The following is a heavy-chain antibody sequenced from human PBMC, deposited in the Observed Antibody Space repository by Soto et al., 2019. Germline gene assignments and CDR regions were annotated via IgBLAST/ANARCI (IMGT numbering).Heavy chain of an antibody. Sequence: ASVKVSCKSSGYTGTAYYMHWVRHSPGQGLEWMGWINPNSGGTYHAQNFQGRVTMTRDTSTTTAYMELASLRSDDTAVYYCARGGGRGYNELDPWGHGTLVTVSS. CDR2: INPNSGGT. D-gene: IGHD5-12*01. V-gene: IGHV1-2*02. CDR3: ARGGGRGYNELDP. J-gene: IGHJ5*02. CDR1: GYTGTAYY.